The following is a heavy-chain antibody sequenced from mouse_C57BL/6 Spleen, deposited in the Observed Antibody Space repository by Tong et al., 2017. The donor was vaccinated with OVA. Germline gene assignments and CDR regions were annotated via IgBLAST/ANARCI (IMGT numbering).Heavy chain of an antibody. J-gene: IGHJ3*01. CDR2: IYPGDGDT. D-gene: IGHD2-5*01. V-gene: IGHV1-80*01. Sequence: VQLQESGAELVRPGASVKLSCKASGYTFTDYYINWVKQRPGKGLEWIGQIYPGDGDTNYNGKFKGKATLTADKSSSTAYMQLSSLTSEDSAVYFCARGEYSNPIAYWGQGTLVTVSA. CDR1: GYTFTDYY. CDR3: ARGEYSNPIAY.